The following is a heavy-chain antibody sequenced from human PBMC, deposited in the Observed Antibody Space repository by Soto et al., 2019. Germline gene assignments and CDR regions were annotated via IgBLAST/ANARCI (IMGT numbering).Heavy chain of an antibody. J-gene: IGHJ6*02. V-gene: IGHV3-23*01. CDR2: ISGSGGST. CDR1: GFTFSSYA. Sequence: PGGSLRLSCAASGFTFSSYAMSWVRQAPGKGLEWVSAISGSGGSTYYADSVKGRFTISRDNSKNTLYLQMNSLRAEDTAVYYCAKVGGPGLLGYCSSTSCYTDYYGMDVWGQGTTVTVSS. D-gene: IGHD2-2*02. CDR3: AKVGGPGLLGYCSSTSCYTDYYGMDV.